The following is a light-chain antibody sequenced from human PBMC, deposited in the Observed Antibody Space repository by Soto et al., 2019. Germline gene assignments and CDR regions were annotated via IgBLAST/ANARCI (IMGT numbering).Light chain of an antibody. Sequence: QLVLTQPASVSGSPGQSITISCSGTSNDVGGYDYVSWYQQHPDKAPKLVIYEVSNRPSWVSNRFSGSKSGNTASLTISGLQPEDEADYYCNSYTSSSTLVFGGGTKVTVL. J-gene: IGLJ2*01. CDR1: SNDVGGYDY. CDR2: EVS. V-gene: IGLV2-14*01. CDR3: NSYTSSSTLV.